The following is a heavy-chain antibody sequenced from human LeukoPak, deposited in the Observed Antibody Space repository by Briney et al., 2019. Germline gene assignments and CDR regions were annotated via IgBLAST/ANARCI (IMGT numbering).Heavy chain of an antibody. V-gene: IGHV3-23*01. CDR3: AKARVGATTHPFDY. CDR1: GFTFSSYG. J-gene: IGHJ4*02. CDR2: ISGSGGST. Sequence: PGGSLRLSCAASGFTFSSYGMSWVRQAPGKGLEWVSAISGSGGSTYYADSVKGRFTISRDNSKNTLYLQMNSLRAEDTAVYYCAKARVGATTHPFDYWGQGTLVTVSS. D-gene: IGHD1-26*01.